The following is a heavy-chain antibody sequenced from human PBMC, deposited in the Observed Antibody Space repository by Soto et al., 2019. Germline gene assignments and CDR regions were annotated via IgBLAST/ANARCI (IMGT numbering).Heavy chain of an antibody. Sequence: QVQLVQSGAEVKKPGSSVKVSCKASGGTFSSYAISWVRQAPGQGLEWMGGIIPIFGTANYAQKFQGRVTITADESTSTAYMELSSLRSEDTAVYYCATKTQYYYDSSGYYYPYFDYRGQGTLVTVSS. D-gene: IGHD3-22*01. CDR3: ATKTQYYYDSSGYYYPYFDY. CDR2: IIPIFGTA. V-gene: IGHV1-69*01. CDR1: GGTFSSYA. J-gene: IGHJ4*02.